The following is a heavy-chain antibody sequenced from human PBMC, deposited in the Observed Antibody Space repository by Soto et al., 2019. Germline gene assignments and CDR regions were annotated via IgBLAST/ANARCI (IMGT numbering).Heavy chain of an antibody. D-gene: IGHD5-18*01. CDR3: AAGGSGKDTDMVLGMDV. J-gene: IGHJ6*02. CDR2: IVVGSGNT. CDR1: GFTFTSSA. V-gene: IGHV1-58*01. Sequence: ASVKVSCKASGFTFTSSAVQWVRQARGQRLEWIGWIVVGSGNTNYAQKFQERVTITRDMSTSTAYMELSSLRSEDTAVYYCAAGGSGKDTDMVLGMDVWGQGTTVTVSS.